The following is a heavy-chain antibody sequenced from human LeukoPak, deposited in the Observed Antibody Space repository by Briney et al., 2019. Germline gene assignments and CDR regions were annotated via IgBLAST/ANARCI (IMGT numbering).Heavy chain of an antibody. CDR3: ARGPYCSGGSCSRYFQH. J-gene: IGHJ1*01. CDR1: GYTFTGYY. Sequence: GASVKVSCKASGYTFTGYYMHWVRQAPGQGLEWMGRINPNSGGTNYAQKFQGRVTMTRDTSISTAYMELSRLRSDDTAVYYCARGPYCSGGSCSRYFQHWGQGTLVTVSS. V-gene: IGHV1-2*06. D-gene: IGHD2-15*01. CDR2: INPNSGGT.